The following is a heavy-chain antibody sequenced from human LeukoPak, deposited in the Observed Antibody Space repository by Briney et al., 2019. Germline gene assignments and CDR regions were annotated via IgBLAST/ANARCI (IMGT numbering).Heavy chain of an antibody. D-gene: IGHD3-3*01. CDR1: GCPFSSYW. J-gene: IGHJ6*04. CDR2: IKQDESEK. CDR3: VRQNNEVYYDTRDV. V-gene: IGHV3-7*01. Sequence: GGSLRLSCAASGCPFSSYWMSWVRQPPGKGLEWVASIKQDESEKYYVDSVKGRFTISRDHATNSLFLQMNSLSAEDAADCSCVRQNNEVYYDTRDVSGEATTVTVSS.